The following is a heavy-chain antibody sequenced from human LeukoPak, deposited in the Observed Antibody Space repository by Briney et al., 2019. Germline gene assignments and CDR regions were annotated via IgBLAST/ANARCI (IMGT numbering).Heavy chain of an antibody. CDR3: TIEKYCSGGSCHPEPWSY. CDR1: GFTFSIYT. D-gene: IGHD2-15*01. V-gene: IGHV3-49*04. Sequence: GGSLRLSCSASGFTFSIYTMHWVRQAPGKGLEWVGFIRSKAYGGTTEYAASVKGRFTISRDDSKSIAYLQMNSLKTEDTAVYYCTIEKYCSGGSCHPEPWSYWGQGTLVTVSS. CDR2: IRSKAYGGTT. J-gene: IGHJ4*02.